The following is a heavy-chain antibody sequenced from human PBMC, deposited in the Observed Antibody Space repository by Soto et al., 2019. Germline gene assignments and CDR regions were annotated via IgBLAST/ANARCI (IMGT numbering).Heavy chain of an antibody. CDR1: GYTFTSYG. D-gene: IGHD3-16*01. CDR2: ISAYNGNT. CDR3: ARDLLPIMITFGGPNAFDI. V-gene: IGHV1-18*01. J-gene: IGHJ3*02. Sequence: QVQLVQSGAEVKKPGASVKVSCKASGYTFTSYGISWVRQAPGQGLEWMGWISAYNGNTNYAQKLQGRVTMTTDTSTSTAYMELRSLRSDDTAVYYCARDLLPIMITFGGPNAFDIWGQGTMVTVSS.